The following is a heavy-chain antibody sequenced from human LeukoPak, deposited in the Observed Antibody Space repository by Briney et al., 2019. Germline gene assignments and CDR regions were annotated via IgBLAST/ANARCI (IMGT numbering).Heavy chain of an antibody. CDR3: AELGITMIGGV. V-gene: IGHV3-30*18. CDR2: ISYDGSNK. CDR1: GLTFSSYG. D-gene: IGHD3-10*02. Sequence: PGGSLRLSCAASGLTFSSYGMHWVRQAPGKGLEWVAAISYDGSNKYYPDSVKGRFTISRDNSKNTLYLQMNSLRAEDTAVYYCAELGITMIGGVWGKGTTVTISS. J-gene: IGHJ6*04.